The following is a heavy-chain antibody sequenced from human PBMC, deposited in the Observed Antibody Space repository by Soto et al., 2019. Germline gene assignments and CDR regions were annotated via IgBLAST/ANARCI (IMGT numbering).Heavy chain of an antibody. V-gene: IGHV3-7*03. D-gene: IGHD6-13*01. CDR3: ARGGRGAYSSSWFDY. CDR2: IKEDGIET. J-gene: IGHJ4*02. CDR1: GFTFSSYG. Sequence: PGGSLRLSCAASGFTFSSYGMHWVRQAPGKGLEWVANIKEDGIETKYVDSVKGRFTISRDNADKSVYLQMDGLRAEDTAIYYCARGGRGAYSSSWFDYWGQGTLVTVSS.